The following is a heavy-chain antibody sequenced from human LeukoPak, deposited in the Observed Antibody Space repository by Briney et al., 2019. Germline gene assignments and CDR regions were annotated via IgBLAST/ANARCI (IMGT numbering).Heavy chain of an antibody. Sequence: GASVKVSCKASGYTFTGYYMHWVRQAPGQGLEWMGWINPNGGATAYAQNFQGRLSITRDTSISTAYMQLNSLRSDDTAVYFCARSRGSSYEDSWGQGTLVTVSS. CDR3: ARSRGSSYEDS. V-gene: IGHV1-2*02. D-gene: IGHD3-16*01. CDR1: GYTFTGYY. CDR2: INPNGGAT. J-gene: IGHJ4*02.